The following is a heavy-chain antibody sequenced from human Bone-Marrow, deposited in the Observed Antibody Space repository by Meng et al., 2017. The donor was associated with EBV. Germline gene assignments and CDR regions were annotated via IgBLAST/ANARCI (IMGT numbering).Heavy chain of an antibody. CDR3: AKGELGP. CDR1: GFTFSSYA. D-gene: IGHD1-26*01. J-gene: IGHJ5*02. Sequence: EVQRVGSGGGLVQPGGSLRRSCAASGFTFSSYAMNWDRQSPGKGLEWVSGISGSGGSTYYADSVKGRFTISRDNSKNTLYLQMNSLRAEDTAVYYCAKGELGPWGQGTLVTVSS. CDR2: ISGSGGST. V-gene: IGHV3-23*04.